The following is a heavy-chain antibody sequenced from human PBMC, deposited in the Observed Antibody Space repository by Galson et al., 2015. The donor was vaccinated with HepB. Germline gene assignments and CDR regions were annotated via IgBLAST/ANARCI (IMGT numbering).Heavy chain of an antibody. CDR2: ISDSGNT. CDR3: ARGLLAARSALNY. D-gene: IGHD6-6*01. Sequence: EPLSLTCTVSGGSINYYYWSWLRQSPGRGLEWIGYISDSGNTNYQPSLKRRVSISVDTSTKQFPLKLSSVTAADTALYYCARGLLAARSALNYWGQGTLVTVSS. CDR1: GGSINYYY. J-gene: IGHJ4*02. V-gene: IGHV4-59*12.